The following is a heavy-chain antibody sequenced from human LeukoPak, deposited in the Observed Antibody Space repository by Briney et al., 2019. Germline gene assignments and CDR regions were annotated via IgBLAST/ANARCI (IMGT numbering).Heavy chain of an antibody. J-gene: IGHJ4*02. D-gene: IGHD3-22*01. Sequence: GGSLRLSCAASGFTFSSYGMHWVRQAPGKGLEWVAVISYDGSNKYYADSVKGRFTISRDNSKNTLYLQMNSLRAEDTAVYYCAKDRDEYYDSSGYYYVKGYFDYWGQGTLVTVSS. CDR2: ISYDGSNK. CDR3: AKDRDEYYDSSGYYYVKGYFDY. CDR1: GFTFSSYG. V-gene: IGHV3-30*18.